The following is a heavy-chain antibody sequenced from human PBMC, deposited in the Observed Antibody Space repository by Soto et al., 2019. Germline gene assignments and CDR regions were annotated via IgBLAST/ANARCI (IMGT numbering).Heavy chain of an antibody. D-gene: IGHD6-6*01. Sequence: SETLSLTCTVSGGSISSSYWGWIRQPPGKGLEWIGDISYSASTNYNPSLKSRVTISLDTSKNLFSLDLKSVTAADTAVYYCESVGRSSSIDFWGQGNLVTVSS. V-gene: IGHV4-59*12. CDR3: ESVGRSSSIDF. CDR1: GGSISSSY. CDR2: ISYSAST. J-gene: IGHJ4*02.